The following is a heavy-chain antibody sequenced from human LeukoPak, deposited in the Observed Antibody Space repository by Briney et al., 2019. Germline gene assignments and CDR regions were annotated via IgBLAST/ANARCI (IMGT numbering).Heavy chain of an antibody. CDR3: ARWGGTRQFYFDY. V-gene: IGHV3-33*01. CDR1: GFSLSNYG. D-gene: IGHD3-16*01. CDR2: INYDGSNR. Sequence: GGSLRLSCAASGFSLSNYGVHWVRQGPGKGLEWLAVINYDGSNRYYADSVKGRFTISKDSSENTLYLQMNRLRADDTAIYYCARWGGTRQFYFDYWGQGTLATVSS. J-gene: IGHJ4*02.